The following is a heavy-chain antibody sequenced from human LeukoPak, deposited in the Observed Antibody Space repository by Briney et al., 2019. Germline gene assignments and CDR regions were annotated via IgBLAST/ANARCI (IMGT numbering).Heavy chain of an antibody. Sequence: SETLSLTCTVSGGSISSSSYYWGWIRQPPGKGLEWIGYIYYSGSTNYNPSLKSRVTISVDTSKNQFSLKLSSVTAADTAVYNCARTQEAGYSSGYYYYYMDVWGKGTTVTISS. D-gene: IGHD6-19*01. CDR3: ARTQEAGYSSGYYYYYMDV. CDR2: IYYSGST. V-gene: IGHV4-61*05. CDR1: GGSISSSSYY. J-gene: IGHJ6*03.